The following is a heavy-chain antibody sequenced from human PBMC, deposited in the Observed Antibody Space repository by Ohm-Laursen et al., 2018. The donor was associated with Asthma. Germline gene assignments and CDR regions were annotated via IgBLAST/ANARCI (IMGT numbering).Heavy chain of an antibody. Sequence: SLRLSCAASGYTFSRYSIRWVRQAPGKGLDWVSSITTGSSTIYYADSVRGRFTVSTDKVTNSLYLQINSLRPEDTAVYYCAAWGPRIYWGQGTLVTASS. CDR1: GYTFSRYS. CDR2: ITTGSSTI. J-gene: IGHJ4*02. V-gene: IGHV3-48*01. D-gene: IGHD3-16*01. CDR3: AAWGPRIY.